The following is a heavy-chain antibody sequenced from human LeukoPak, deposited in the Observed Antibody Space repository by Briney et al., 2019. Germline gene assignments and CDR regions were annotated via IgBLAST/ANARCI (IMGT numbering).Heavy chain of an antibody. J-gene: IGHJ4*02. CDR3: ARDLPSIARLYYFDY. V-gene: IGHV4-38-2*02. Sequence: PSETLSLTCTVSNYSISSGYYWGWIRQPPGKGLEWIGSIYHSGSTYYNPSLKSRVTISVATSKNQFSLKLSSVTAADTAVYYCARDLPSIARLYYFDYWGQGTRVTVSS. D-gene: IGHD6-6*01. CDR2: IYHSGST. CDR1: NYSISSGYY.